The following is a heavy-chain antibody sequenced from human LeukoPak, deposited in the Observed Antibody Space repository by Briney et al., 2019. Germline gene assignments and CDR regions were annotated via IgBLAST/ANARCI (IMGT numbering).Heavy chain of an antibody. CDR1: GGSISRYY. V-gene: IGHV4-59*01. J-gene: IGHJ3*02. Sequence: SETLSLTGTVPGGSISRYYWRWIRQPPGKGLEWIGYIYYTGSTDYHPSLKSRVTISVDTSQNQFSLKLSSMTAADTAVYYCARGPTVTNDAFDIWGQGTMVTVSA. CDR3: ARGPTVTNDAFDI. CDR2: IYYTGST. D-gene: IGHD4-17*01.